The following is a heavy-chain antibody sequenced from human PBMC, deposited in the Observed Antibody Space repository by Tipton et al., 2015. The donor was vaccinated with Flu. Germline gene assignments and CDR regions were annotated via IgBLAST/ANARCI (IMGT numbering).Heavy chain of an antibody. Sequence: SLRLSCAASEFTPSRYAMSWVRQAPGEGLQWVANIKADGSEKYYVDSVKGRFTISRDNAMNSLYLQMTSLRADDSAVYFCASSGVWRRDAFAIWGQGTMVTVSS. V-gene: IGHV3-7*01. CDR1: EFTPSRYA. D-gene: IGHD2-8*02. CDR2: IKADGSEK. J-gene: IGHJ3*02. CDR3: ASSGVWRRDAFAI.